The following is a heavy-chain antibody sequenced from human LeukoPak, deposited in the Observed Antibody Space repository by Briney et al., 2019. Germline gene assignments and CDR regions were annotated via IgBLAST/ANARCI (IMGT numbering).Heavy chain of an antibody. Sequence: GESLKISCKGSGYSFTSFWIGWVRQMPGKGLEWMGIIYPGDSDTRYSPSFQGQVTISADKSISTAYLQWSSLKASDTAMYYCARRRDLYSGSYYPFDYWGQGTLVTVSS. CDR3: ARRRDLYSGSYYPFDY. CDR1: GYSFTSFW. J-gene: IGHJ4*02. CDR2: IYPGDSDT. V-gene: IGHV5-51*01. D-gene: IGHD1-26*01.